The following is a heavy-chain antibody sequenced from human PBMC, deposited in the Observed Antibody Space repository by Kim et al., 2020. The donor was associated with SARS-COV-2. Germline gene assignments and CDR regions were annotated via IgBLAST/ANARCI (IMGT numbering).Heavy chain of an antibody. CDR1: GYTFTTYN. CDR2: INSGNGNT. J-gene: IGHJ4*02. V-gene: IGHV1-3*04. D-gene: IGHD1-1*01. Sequence: ASVKVSCKASGYTFTTYNIHWVRQAPGQGLEWMGWINSGNGNTKYSQKFQGRVSITRDTSASTAYMELSSLGSEDTAVYYCARGGTGPAWGQGTLGTVSS. CDR3: ARGGTGPA.